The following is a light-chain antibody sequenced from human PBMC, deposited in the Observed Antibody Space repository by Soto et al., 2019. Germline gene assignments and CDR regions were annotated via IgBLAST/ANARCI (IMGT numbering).Light chain of an antibody. V-gene: IGLV2-23*02. CDR3: CSYAGSRTWV. CDR2: EVS. Sequence: QSALTQPASVSGSPGQSFTISCTGTSSDVGSYNLVSWYQQHPGKAPKLMIYEVSNRPSGVSNRFSGSKSGNTASLRISGLQAEDGAVYYSCSYAGSRTWVFGGGTQLTVL. CDR1: SSDVGSYNL. J-gene: IGLJ3*02.